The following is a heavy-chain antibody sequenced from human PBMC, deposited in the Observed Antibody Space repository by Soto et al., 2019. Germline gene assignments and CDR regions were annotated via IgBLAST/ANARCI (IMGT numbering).Heavy chain of an antibody. CDR3: VRLIGNSLLAS. CDR1: GDSVDTSSGT. Sequence: LSRNSAISGDSVDTSSGTGVWYKQYPSRNLEWLGRTYYRSTWSYDYAVPVQGRRTSTPDTSNIRFSLHLSSVTPDDTAVYYCVRLIGNSLLASWGKGPPVPVSS. D-gene: IGHD2-8*01. J-gene: IGHJ5*01. CDR2: TYYRSTWSY. V-gene: IGHV6-1*01.